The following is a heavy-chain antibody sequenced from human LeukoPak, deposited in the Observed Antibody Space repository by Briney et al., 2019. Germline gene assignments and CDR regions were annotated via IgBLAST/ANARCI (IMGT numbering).Heavy chain of an antibody. Sequence: ASVKVSCKASGYAFTSYGISWVRQAPGQGLEWMGWISAYNGNTNYAQKLQGRVTMTTDTSTSTAYMELRSLRSDDTAVYYCAREARGYCSSTGCYDYFDYWGQGTLVTVSS. J-gene: IGHJ4*02. CDR1: GYAFTSYG. D-gene: IGHD2-2*01. CDR2: ISAYNGNT. CDR3: AREARGYCSSTGCYDYFDY. V-gene: IGHV1-18*01.